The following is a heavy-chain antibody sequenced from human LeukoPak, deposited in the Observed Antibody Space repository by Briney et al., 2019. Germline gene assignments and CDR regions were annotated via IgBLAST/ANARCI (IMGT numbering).Heavy chain of an antibody. CDR2: IIPIFGTA. CDR3: AREGVGSPRYIVGATGFDY. Sequence: SVKVSCKASGGTFSSYAISWVRQAPGQGLEWMGGIIPIFGTANYAQKFQGRVTITADESTSIAYMELSSLRSEDTAVYYCAREGVGSPRYIVGATGFDYWGQGTLVTVSS. D-gene: IGHD1-26*01. V-gene: IGHV1-69*01. CDR1: GGTFSSYA. J-gene: IGHJ4*02.